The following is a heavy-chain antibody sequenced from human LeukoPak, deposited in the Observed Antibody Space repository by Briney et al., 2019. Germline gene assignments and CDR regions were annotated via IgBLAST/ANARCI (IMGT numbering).Heavy chain of an antibody. D-gene: IGHD3-22*01. CDR1: GFTFSSYG. Sequence: PGRSLRLSCAASGFTFSSYGMHWVRQAPGKGLEWVAVIWYDGSNEYYADSVKGRFTISRDNSKNTLYLQMNSLRAEDTAVYYCARAEYYDSSGPLDYWGQGTLVTVSS. V-gene: IGHV3-33*01. CDR3: ARAEYYDSSGPLDY. CDR2: IWYDGSNE. J-gene: IGHJ4*02.